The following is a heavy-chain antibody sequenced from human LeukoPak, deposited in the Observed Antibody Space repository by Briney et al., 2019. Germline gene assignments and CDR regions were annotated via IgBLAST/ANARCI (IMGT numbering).Heavy chain of an antibody. Sequence: ASVKVSCKASGYTFTGYYMHWVRQAPGQGLEWMGWINPNSGGTNYAQKFQGRVTMARDTSISTAYMELSRLRSDDTAVYYCARGGVVVIQGDWFDPWGQGTLDTVSS. CDR2: INPNSGGT. CDR1: GYTFTGYY. D-gene: IGHD3-22*01. V-gene: IGHV1-2*02. CDR3: ARGGVVVIQGDWFDP. J-gene: IGHJ5*02.